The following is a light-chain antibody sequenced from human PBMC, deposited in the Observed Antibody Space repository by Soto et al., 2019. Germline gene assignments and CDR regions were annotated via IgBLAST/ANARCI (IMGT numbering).Light chain of an antibody. CDR3: QVWDSSQGV. J-gene: IGLJ1*01. CDR2: YDS. V-gene: IGLV3-21*04. CDR1: NIGSKS. Sequence: SYELTQPPSVSVAPGKTARITCGGNNIGSKSVHWYQQKPGQAPVLVIYYDSDRPSGIPERFSGSNSGNTATLTISRVEAGDEADYYCQVWDSSQGVFGTGTKLTV.